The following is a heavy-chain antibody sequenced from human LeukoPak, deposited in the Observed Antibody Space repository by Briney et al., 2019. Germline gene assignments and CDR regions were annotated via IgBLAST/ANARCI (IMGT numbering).Heavy chain of an antibody. CDR1: GYTFTSYY. V-gene: IGHV1-69*13. J-gene: IGHJ6*03. CDR3: ARGEQLPSGYYYYMDV. Sequence: GASVKVSCKASGYTFTSYYMHWVRQAPGQGLEWMGGIIPIFGTANYAQKFQGRVTITADESTSTAYMELSSLRSEDTAVYYCARGEQLPSGYYYYMDVWGKGTTVTVSS. D-gene: IGHD5-18*01. CDR2: IIPIFGTA.